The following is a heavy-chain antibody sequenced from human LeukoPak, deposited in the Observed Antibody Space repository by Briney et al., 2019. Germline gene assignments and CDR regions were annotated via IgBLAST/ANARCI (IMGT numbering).Heavy chain of an antibody. J-gene: IGHJ4*02. CDR3: AKDFWSNGQYD. Sequence: GRSLRLSCAASGFTFSDYDMHWVRQAPGKGLEWVSYISGSSSTKYYADSVRGRFTISRDNAKNSLYLQMNSLRAEDTAVYYCAKDFWSNGQYDWGQGTLVTVSS. V-gene: IGHV3-48*01. D-gene: IGHD3-3*01. CDR2: ISGSSSTK. CDR1: GFTFSDYD.